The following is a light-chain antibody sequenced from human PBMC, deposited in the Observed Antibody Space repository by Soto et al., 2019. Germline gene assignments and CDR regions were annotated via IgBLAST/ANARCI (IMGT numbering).Light chain of an antibody. V-gene: IGKV3-20*01. J-gene: IGKJ5*01. CDR2: GAS. CDR3: QQYGSSPIT. Sequence: EIVLTQSPGTLSLSPGERATLSCRASQSVSSSYLAWYQQKPGQAPRLLIHGASSRATGIPDTISGSGSGTDFTLTISILEPEDFAVYYCQQYGSSPITFGQGTRLEIK. CDR1: QSVSSSY.